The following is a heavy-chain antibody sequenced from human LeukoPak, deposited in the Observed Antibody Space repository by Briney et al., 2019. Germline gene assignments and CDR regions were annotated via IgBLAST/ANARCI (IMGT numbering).Heavy chain of an antibody. Sequence: PSETLSLTCAVYGGSFSGYYWSWIRQPPGKGLEWIGEINHSGSTNYNPSLKSRVTISVDTSKNQFSLKLSSVTAADTAVYYCARDRPYSSSCTRYFDLWGRGTLVTVSS. V-gene: IGHV4-34*01. CDR2: INHSGST. CDR1: GGSFSGYY. CDR3: ARDRPYSSSCTRYFDL. J-gene: IGHJ2*01. D-gene: IGHD6-13*01.